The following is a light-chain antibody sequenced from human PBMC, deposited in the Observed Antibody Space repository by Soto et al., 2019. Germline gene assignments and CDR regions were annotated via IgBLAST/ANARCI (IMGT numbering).Light chain of an antibody. CDR3: QQRSNWPLT. J-gene: IGKJ4*01. V-gene: IGKV3-11*01. Sequence: EIVLTQSPGTLSLSPGERATLSCRASQSVRSYLAWYQQKPGQAPRLLIYNASNRATGIPAWFSGSGSGTDFTLTISSLEPEDFAVYYCQQRSNWPLTFGGGTKVEI. CDR2: NAS. CDR1: QSVRSY.